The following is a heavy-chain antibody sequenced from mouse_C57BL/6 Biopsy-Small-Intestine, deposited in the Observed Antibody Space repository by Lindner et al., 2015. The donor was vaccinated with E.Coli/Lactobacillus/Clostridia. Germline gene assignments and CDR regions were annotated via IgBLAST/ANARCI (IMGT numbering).Heavy chain of an antibody. J-gene: IGHJ4*01. D-gene: IGHD6-2*01. CDR3: ARTSLALDY. Sequence: VQLQESGGGLVKIGGSLKLSCAASGFTFSDYGMHWVRQAPEKGLEWVAYISSGSNTKYYADTVKGRFTISRDNAKNTLFLQMTSLRSEDTAIYYCARTSLALDYWGQGTSVTVSS. CDR1: GFTFSDYG. CDR2: ISSGSNTK. V-gene: IGHV5-17*01.